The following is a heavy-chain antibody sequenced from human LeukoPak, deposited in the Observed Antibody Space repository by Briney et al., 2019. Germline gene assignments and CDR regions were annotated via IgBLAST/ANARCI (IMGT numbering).Heavy chain of an antibody. J-gene: IGHJ4*02. V-gene: IGHV3-30-3*01. CDR2: ISYDGSNK. D-gene: IGHD2-21*02. CDR3: ASGSVVVPAIDY. CDR1: GFTLSSYA. Sequence: VRSLRFSCAASGFTLSSYAMHWVRQAPGKGRGWVAVISYDGSNKYYADSVKGRFTISRDNSKNTLYLQRNSVRAEDTAVYYCASGSVVVPAIDYWGQGTLVTVSS.